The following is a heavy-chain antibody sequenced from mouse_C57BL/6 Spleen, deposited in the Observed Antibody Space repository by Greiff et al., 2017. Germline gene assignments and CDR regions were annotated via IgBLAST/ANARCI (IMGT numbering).Heavy chain of an antibody. D-gene: IGHD2-4*01. CDR3: VRGDYDDWYFDV. V-gene: IGHV10-1*01. CDR2: IRSKSNNYAT. CDR1: GFSFNTYA. Sequence: EVQRVESGGGLVQPKGSLKLSCAASGFSFNTYAMNWVRQAPGKGLEWVARIRSKSNNYATYYADSVKDRFTISRDDSESMLYLQMNNLKTEDTAMYYCVRGDYDDWYFDVWGTGTTVTVSS. J-gene: IGHJ1*03.